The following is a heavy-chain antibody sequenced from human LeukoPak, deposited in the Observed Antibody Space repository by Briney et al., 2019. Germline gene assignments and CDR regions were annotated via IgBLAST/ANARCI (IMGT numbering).Heavy chain of an antibody. CDR1: GITFSSYS. CDR3: AREPDSTTGY. D-gene: IGHD6-13*01. J-gene: IGHJ4*02. Sequence: GGSLRLSCAASGITFSSYSMNWVRQAPGKGLEWVSYISSSSSTIYYADSVKGRFTISRDNAKNSLYLQMNSLRAEDTAVHYCAREPDSTTGYWGQGTLVTVSS. V-gene: IGHV3-48*01. CDR2: ISSSSSTI.